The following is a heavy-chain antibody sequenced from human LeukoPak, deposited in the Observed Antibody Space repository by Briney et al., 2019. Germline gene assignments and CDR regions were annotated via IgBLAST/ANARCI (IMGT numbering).Heavy chain of an antibody. V-gene: IGHV4-39*07. J-gene: IGHJ4*02. CDR3: ATERSGSGWSSETRPDY. Sequence: PSETLSLTCTVSGGSISSSSYYWGWIRQPPGKGLEWIGSIYYSGSTYYHPSLKSRFTISVETTKNQFSLKLSSVTAADTAVYYCATERSGSGWSSETRPDYWGQGTLVTVSS. D-gene: IGHD6-19*01. CDR2: IYYSGST. CDR1: GGSISSSSYY.